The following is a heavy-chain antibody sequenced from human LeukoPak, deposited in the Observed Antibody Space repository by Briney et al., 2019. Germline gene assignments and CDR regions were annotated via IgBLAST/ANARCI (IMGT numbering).Heavy chain of an antibody. CDR1: GFTFSRNS. V-gene: IGHV3-21*01. CDR2: ISTSSSYI. CDR3: ARDQLYSSSWNWFDP. Sequence: GGSLRLSCAASGFTFSRNSMNWVRQAPGKGLEWVSSISTSSSYINYADSVKGRFTISRDNAKNSLYLQMNSLRAEDTAVYYCARDQLYSSSWNWFDPWGQGTLVTVSS. D-gene: IGHD6-13*01. J-gene: IGHJ5*02.